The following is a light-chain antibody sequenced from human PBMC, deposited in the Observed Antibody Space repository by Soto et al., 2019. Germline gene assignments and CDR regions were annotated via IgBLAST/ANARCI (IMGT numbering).Light chain of an antibody. CDR3: SSYTSSSTLGV. CDR1: SSDVGGYNY. V-gene: IGLV2-14*01. Sequence: QSALTQPASVSGSPGQSITISCTGTSSDVGGYNYVCWYKQHPGKAPQLMIYEVSNRPSGVSNRFSGSKSGNTASLTISGLQAEDEADYYCSSYTSSSTLGVFGGGTKLTVL. CDR2: EVS. J-gene: IGLJ2*01.